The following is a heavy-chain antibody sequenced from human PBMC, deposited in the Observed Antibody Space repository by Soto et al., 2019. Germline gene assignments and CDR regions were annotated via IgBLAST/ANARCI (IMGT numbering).Heavy chain of an antibody. V-gene: IGHV1-18*01. D-gene: IGHD3-22*01. CDR3: AREGLLLLPDY. CDR2: ISPYSGKT. J-gene: IGHJ4*02. Sequence: QIQLVQSGTEVRNPGASAKVSCKTSGYTFTNNDVCWVRQTPGQGLEWMGWISPYSGKTNYARKFKGRVTMTTDTSTSTVYMELTSLTSDDTAVYYCAREGLLLLPDYWGQGTLVTVSS. CDR1: GYTFTNND.